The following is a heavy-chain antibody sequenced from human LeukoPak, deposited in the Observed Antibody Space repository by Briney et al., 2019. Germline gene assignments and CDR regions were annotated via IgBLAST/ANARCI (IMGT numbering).Heavy chain of an antibody. Sequence: ASVEVSCKASGYTFTSYYMHWVRQAPGQGLEWMGIINPSGGSTSYAQKFQGRVTMTRDTSTSTVYMELSSLRSEDTAVYYCARVRARGVYYYYGMDVWGQGTTVTVSS. V-gene: IGHV1-46*01. CDR1: GYTFTSYY. CDR2: INPSGGST. CDR3: ARVRARGVYYYYGMDV. D-gene: IGHD3-16*01. J-gene: IGHJ6*02.